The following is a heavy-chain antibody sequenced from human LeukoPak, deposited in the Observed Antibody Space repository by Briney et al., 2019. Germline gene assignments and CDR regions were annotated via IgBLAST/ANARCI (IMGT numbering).Heavy chain of an antibody. Sequence: LNFSWVSSGVTFSRFAMSWVRQAPGRGLEWVSTISSSGSTTYYIDSVKGRFTISRDNSRNTLYLQLNSLRGEDTAVYYCARETPAFDYWGQGTLASVS. J-gene: IGHJ4*02. D-gene: IGHD4-23*01. CDR2: ISSSGSTT. CDR3: ARETPAFDY. V-gene: IGHV3-23*01. CDR1: GVTFSRFA.